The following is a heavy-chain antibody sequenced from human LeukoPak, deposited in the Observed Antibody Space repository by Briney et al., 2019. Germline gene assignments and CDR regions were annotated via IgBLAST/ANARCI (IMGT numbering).Heavy chain of an antibody. D-gene: IGHD5-18*01. CDR3: ARDAIGGYSYGSIFDY. CDR1: GYTFSRYY. J-gene: IGHJ4*02. Sequence: GASVKASCTASGYTFSRYYMHSVRQAPGHGLEGMGIINTCGGSTRYAQKFQGRVTMTRDTSTRTVYMELSSVRSEDTAVYYCARDAIGGYSYGSIFDYWGQGTLVTVSS. V-gene: IGHV1-46*01. CDR2: INTCGGST.